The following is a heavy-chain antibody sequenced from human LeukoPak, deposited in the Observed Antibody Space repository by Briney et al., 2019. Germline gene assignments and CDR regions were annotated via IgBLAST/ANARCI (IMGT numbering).Heavy chain of an antibody. CDR1: GYTFNTFG. CDR3: ARSGDGNWFDP. Sequence: ASVKVSCKASGYTFNTFGVAWVRQDPGQGLEWMGWISGYNGDTDYAANLQGRVTLTTDTSTNTAYMELRSLRSDDAAVYYCARSGDGNWFDPWGQGTLVTVSS. J-gene: IGHJ5*02. CDR2: ISGYNGDT. D-gene: IGHD4-17*01. V-gene: IGHV1-18*01.